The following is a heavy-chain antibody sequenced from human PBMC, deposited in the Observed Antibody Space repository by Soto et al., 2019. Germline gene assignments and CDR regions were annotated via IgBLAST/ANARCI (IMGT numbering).Heavy chain of an antibody. CDR2: IYWDDDK. J-gene: IGHJ4*02. D-gene: IGHD3-3*01. CDR3: AHRVLRTVFGLVTTTAIYFDF. V-gene: IGHV2-5*02. Sequence: QITLNESGPTQVKPRQTLTLTCTFSGFSLTTSGVGVGWIRQSPGKAPEWLALIYWDDDKRYSPSLKSRLTITKDTSKNRVVPTMADLDPADTATYYCAHRVLRTVFGLVTTTAIYFDFWGQGTPVAVSS. CDR1: GFSLTTSGVG.